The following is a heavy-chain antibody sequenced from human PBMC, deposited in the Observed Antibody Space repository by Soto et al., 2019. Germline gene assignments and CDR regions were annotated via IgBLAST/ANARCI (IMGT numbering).Heavy chain of an antibody. CDR1: GFTFSDYD. J-gene: IGHJ4*02. V-gene: IGHV3-13*01. Sequence: EVQLVESGGGLVQPGGSLRLSCAASGFTFSDYDMHWVRQAPGKGLEWVSRIASAGGTYYQGSVKGRFAISRDNADNSLYLQMDRLRVEDTAVYYCARDWASGRHLDYWGQGTLVTVSS. D-gene: IGHD1-26*01. CDR2: IASAGGT. CDR3: ARDWASGRHLDY.